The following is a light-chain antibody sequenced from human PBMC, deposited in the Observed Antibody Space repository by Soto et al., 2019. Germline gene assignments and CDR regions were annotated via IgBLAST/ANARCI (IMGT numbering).Light chain of an antibody. V-gene: IGLV2-23*02. CDR1: SSDVGSYNL. Sequence: QSVLTQPASVSGSPGQSITISCTGTSSDVGSYNLVSWYQQHPGKAPKLMIYEVSKRPSGVSNRFCGCKSGNTDSLTISGLQAEDEADYYCCSYAGSSTVVVFGGGTKLTVL. CDR3: CSYAGSSTVVV. CDR2: EVS. J-gene: IGLJ2*01.